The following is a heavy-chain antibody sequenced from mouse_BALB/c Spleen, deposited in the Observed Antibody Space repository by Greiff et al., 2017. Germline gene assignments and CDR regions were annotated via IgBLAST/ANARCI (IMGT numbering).Heavy chain of an antibody. CDR2: ISSGSSTI. CDR3: AREAIYDYGFAY. CDR1: GFTFSSFG. V-gene: IGHV5-17*02. D-gene: IGHD2-4*01. J-gene: IGHJ3*01. Sequence: EVKLVESGGGLVQPGGSRKLSCAASGFTFSSFGMHWVRQAPEKGLEWVAYISSGSSTIYYADTVKGRFTISRDNPKNTLFLQMTSLRSEDTAMYYCAREAIYDYGFAYWGQGTLVTVSA.